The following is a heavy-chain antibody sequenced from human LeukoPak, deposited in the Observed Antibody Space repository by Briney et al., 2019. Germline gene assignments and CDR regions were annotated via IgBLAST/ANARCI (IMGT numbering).Heavy chain of an antibody. Sequence: PGGSLRLSCAASGFTFSDYYMSWIRQAPGKGLEWVSYISSSGSTIYYADSVKGRFTISRDNSKNTLYLQMNSLRAEDTAVYYCAKSRSGYSSNRGFDPWGQGTLVTVSS. D-gene: IGHD5-18*01. CDR3: AKSRSGYSSNRGFDP. J-gene: IGHJ5*02. V-gene: IGHV3-11*04. CDR2: ISSSGSTI. CDR1: GFTFSDYY.